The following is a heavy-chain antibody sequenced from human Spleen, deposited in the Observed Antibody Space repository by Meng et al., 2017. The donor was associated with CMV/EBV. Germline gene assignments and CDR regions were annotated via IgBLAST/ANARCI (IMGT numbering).Heavy chain of an antibody. CDR1: GGSISSSSYY. Sequence: ESLKISCTVSGGSISSSSYYWGWIRQPPGKGLEWIGSIYYSGSTYYNPSLKSRVTISVDTSKNQFSLKLSSVTAADTAVYYCASITIFRYYGMDVWGQGTTVTVSS. V-gene: IGHV4-39*07. CDR3: ASITIFRYYGMDV. CDR2: IYYSGST. D-gene: IGHD3-3*01. J-gene: IGHJ6*02.